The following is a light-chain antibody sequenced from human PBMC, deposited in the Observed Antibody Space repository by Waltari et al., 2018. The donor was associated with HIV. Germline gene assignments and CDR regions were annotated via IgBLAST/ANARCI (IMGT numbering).Light chain of an antibody. CDR3: QQGHSFPPT. Sequence: DLKMTQSPSFVSASVGDRITITCRASQDVGSWLAWYQQRSGKAPSLLIFTASSLSSGVPARFSGGGSGTEFTLTISSLQPEDVAMYYCQQGHSFPPTFGGGTKVEI. J-gene: IGKJ4*01. V-gene: IGKV1-12*01. CDR1: QDVGSW. CDR2: TAS.